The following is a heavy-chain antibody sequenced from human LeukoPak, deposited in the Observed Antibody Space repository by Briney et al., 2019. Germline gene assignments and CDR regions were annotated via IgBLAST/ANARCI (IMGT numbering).Heavy chain of an antibody. J-gene: IGHJ4*02. CDR1: GFTFSSYA. V-gene: IGHV3-53*01. CDR3: ATLVGAPQGY. D-gene: IGHD1-26*01. CDR2: IYSGGST. Sequence: PGGSLRLSCAASGFTFSSYAMSWVRQAPGKGLEWVSVIYSGGSTYYADSVKGRFTISRDNSKNTLYLQMNSLRAEDTAVYYCATLVGAPQGYWGQGTLVTVSS.